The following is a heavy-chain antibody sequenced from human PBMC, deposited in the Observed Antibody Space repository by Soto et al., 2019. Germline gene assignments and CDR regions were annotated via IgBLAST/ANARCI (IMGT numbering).Heavy chain of an antibody. CDR2: TYYTGIT. CDR3: WRGGNTWYGDNLSDP. D-gene: IGHD6-13*01. Sequence: SETLSLTCKVSGVSITSSGYYWSWIRQHTVKGLEWIGYTYYTGITYYSPSLKGRVTISLDTYGSHFSLSLTSVTAADTAIYYCWRGGNTWYGDNLSDPWGPGTLVTVSS. J-gene: IGHJ5*02. CDR1: GVSITSSGYY. V-gene: IGHV4-31*03.